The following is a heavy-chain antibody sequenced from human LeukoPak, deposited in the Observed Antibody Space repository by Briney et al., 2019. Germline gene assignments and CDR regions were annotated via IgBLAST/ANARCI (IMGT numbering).Heavy chain of an antibody. CDR1: GYTFTCYY. J-gene: IGHJ4*02. CDR3: ARATEGYSYAYYFDY. Sequence: ASVKLSCKASGYTFTCYYMHWVRHPPGQGLEWMGLINPNSGGTNYAQKFHGRVTITRDTSISTAYMELSRLRSDDTAVYYCARATEGYSYAYYFDYWGQGTLVTVSS. V-gene: IGHV1-2*02. CDR2: INPNSGGT. D-gene: IGHD5-18*01.